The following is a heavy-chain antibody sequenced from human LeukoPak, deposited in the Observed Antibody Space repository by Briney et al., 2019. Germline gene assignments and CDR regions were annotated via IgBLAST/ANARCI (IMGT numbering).Heavy chain of an antibody. CDR3: AIDPSTSYSVDF. Sequence: ASVKVSCKASGYTFTAFFIHLLRQAPGQGLEWMGWINPNSGGTKYAQKFQGRFTMTRDTAISTAYMELSRLTADDTPVYYCAIDPSTSYSVDFWGLGTLVTVSS. D-gene: IGHD6-6*01. CDR1: GYTFTAFF. V-gene: IGHV1-2*02. CDR2: INPNSGGT. J-gene: IGHJ4*02.